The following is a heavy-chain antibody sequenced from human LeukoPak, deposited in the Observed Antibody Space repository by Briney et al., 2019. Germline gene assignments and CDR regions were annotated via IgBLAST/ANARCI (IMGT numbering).Heavy chain of an antibody. CDR2: ITWDGGTT. V-gene: IGHV3-43*01. CDR3: TKDRYCTTTSCPLDY. Sequence: GGSLRLSCVALGFTFDDYTFHWVRQAPGKGLEWVSLITWDGGTTYYADSVKGRFTISRDNSKNSVYLQMSSLRTEDTALYYCTKDRYCTTTSCPLDYWGQGTLVTVSS. D-gene: IGHD2-2*01. CDR1: GFTFDDYT. J-gene: IGHJ4*02.